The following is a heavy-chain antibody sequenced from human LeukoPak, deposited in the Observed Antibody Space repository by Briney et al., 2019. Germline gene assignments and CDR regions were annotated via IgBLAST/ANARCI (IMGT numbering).Heavy chain of an antibody. CDR3: ARTPDPDIVVVVAAKVFDY. Sequence: ASVKVSCKASGYTFTSYGISWVRQAPGQGLEWMGWISAYNGNTNYAQKLQGRVTMTTDTSTSTAYMELRSLRSDDTAVYYRARTPDPDIVVVVAAKVFDYWGQGTLVTVSS. J-gene: IGHJ4*02. CDR1: GYTFTSYG. D-gene: IGHD2-15*01. V-gene: IGHV1-18*01. CDR2: ISAYNGNT.